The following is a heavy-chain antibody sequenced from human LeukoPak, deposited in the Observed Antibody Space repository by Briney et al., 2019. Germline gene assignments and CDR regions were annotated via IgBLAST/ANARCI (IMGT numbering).Heavy chain of an antibody. CDR1: GGSISSYY. J-gene: IGHJ3*02. CDR2: IYYSGST. Sequence: SETLSLTCTVSGGSISSYYWSWIRQPPGKGLEWIGYIYYSGSTNYNPSLKSRVTISVDTSKNQFSLKLSSVTAAGTAVYYCACLTTADAFDIWGQGTKVTVSS. V-gene: IGHV4-59*01. D-gene: IGHD3-22*01. CDR3: ACLTTADAFDI.